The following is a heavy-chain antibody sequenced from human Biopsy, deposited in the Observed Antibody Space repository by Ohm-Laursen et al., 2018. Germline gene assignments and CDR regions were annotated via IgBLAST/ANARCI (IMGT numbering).Heavy chain of an antibody. CDR3: AKHGGLGDFWSSYPLAAFDI. D-gene: IGHD3-3*01. J-gene: IGHJ3*02. CDR1: GYSFTNYW. Sequence: GDSLRISCKGSGYSFTNYWIGWVRQMPGKGLEWMGLIYPGDSDTRYSPSFQGQVTISVDKSISTAYVQWYSLEASDTAMYYCAKHGGLGDFWSSYPLAAFDIWGQGTMVTVSS. V-gene: IGHV5-51*01. CDR2: IYPGDSDT.